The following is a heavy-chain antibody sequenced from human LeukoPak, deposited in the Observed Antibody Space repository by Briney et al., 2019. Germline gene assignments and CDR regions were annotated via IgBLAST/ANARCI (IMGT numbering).Heavy chain of an antibody. J-gene: IGHJ6*03. CDR1: GYTFTSYG. V-gene: IGHV1-18*01. CDR3: ARDLYSSSWAYYYYYYMDV. D-gene: IGHD6-13*01. CDR2: ISAYNGNT. Sequence: GASVKVSCKASGYTFTSYGISWVRQAPGQGLEWMGWISAYNGNTNYAQKLQGRVTMTTDTSTSTAYMELRSLRSDDTAVYYCARDLYSSSWAYYYYYYMDVWGKGTTVTVS.